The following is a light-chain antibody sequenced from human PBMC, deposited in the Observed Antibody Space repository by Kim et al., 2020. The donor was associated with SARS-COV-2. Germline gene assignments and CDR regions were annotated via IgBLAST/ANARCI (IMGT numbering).Light chain of an antibody. CDR2: EDN. CDR3: QSYDTGSQV. Sequence: GKTVTTACTRSSGSIASNDVQWYQQRTGSSPTTVVYEDNQRPSGVPDRFSGSIDSSSNSASLTISGLKTEDEADYYCQSYDTGSQVFGGGTQLTVL. V-gene: IGLV6-57*01. CDR1: SGSIASND. J-gene: IGLJ3*02.